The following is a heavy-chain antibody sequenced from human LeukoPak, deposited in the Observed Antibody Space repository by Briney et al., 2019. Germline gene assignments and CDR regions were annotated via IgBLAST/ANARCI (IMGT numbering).Heavy chain of an antibody. J-gene: IGHJ4*02. CDR2: AST. Sequence: SETLSLTCTISGASISNDYWGWIRQPPGKGLEWIASASTYYSSSLGSRVTVSIDTSKNQFSLRLTSLTAADTAVYYCGRHAAFAPFDLWGQGSLVTVSS. CDR3: GRHAAFAPFDL. CDR1: GASISNDY. V-gene: IGHV4-39*01.